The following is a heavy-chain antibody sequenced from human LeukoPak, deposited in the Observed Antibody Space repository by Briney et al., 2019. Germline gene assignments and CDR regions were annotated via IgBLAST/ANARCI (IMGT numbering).Heavy chain of an antibody. CDR2: ISSSSSYI. J-gene: IGHJ5*02. V-gene: IGHV3-21*01. Sequence: PGGSLRLSCAASGFTFSSYSMNWVRQAPGKGLEWVSSISSSSSYIYYADSVKGRFTISRDNAKNSLYLQMNSLRAEDTAVYYCARDLRYFAWFDPWGQGTLVTVSS. D-gene: IGHD3-9*01. CDR3: ARDLRYFAWFDP. CDR1: GFTFSSYS.